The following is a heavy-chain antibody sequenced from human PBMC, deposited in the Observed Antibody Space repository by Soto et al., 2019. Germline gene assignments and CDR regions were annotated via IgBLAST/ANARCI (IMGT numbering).Heavy chain of an antibody. CDR3: AKGGKYTTSPRAFDI. V-gene: IGHV3-23*01. CDR2: ITSSGGGT. D-gene: IGHD2-2*02. J-gene: IGHJ3*02. Sequence: GGSLRLSCVASGFTFSSYAMSWVRQAPGKGLEWVSTITSSGGGTYYADSVKGRFTISRDNSKNTLYLQMNSLRAEDTAVYYCAKGGKYTTSPRAFDIWGQGTMVTVSS. CDR1: GFTFSSYA.